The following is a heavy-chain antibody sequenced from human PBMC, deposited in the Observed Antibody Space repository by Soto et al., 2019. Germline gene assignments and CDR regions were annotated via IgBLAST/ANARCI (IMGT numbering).Heavy chain of an antibody. V-gene: IGHV2-26*01. CDR3: ARTTARYSYGRDGPFYYYDGMDV. CDR1: GFSLNNDRMG. J-gene: IGHJ6*02. Sequence: QVTLKESGPVRVKPTETLTLTCSVSGFSLNNDRMGVSWIRQPPGKALEWLAHIISVDDISYSPSLKGRLTIAKDTSGSQVVLTLNNMDPVDTATYFCARTTARYSYGRDGPFYYYDGMDVWGQGTAVTVSS. D-gene: IGHD5-18*01. CDR2: IISVDDI.